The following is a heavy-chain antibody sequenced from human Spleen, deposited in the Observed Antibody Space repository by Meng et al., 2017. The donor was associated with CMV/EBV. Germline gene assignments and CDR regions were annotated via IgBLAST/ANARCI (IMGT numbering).Heavy chain of an antibody. CDR1: GFDCHDYG. CDR3: ARDRYGYNLYYFDY. V-gene: IGHV3-20*03. CDR2: INWNGGST. Sequence: ESGFDCHDYGMSWVRQAPGKGLEWVSGINWNGGSTGYADSVKGRFTISRDNAKNSLYLQMNSLRAEDTALYYCARDRYGYNLYYFDYWGQGTLVTVSS. D-gene: IGHD5-24*01. J-gene: IGHJ4*02.